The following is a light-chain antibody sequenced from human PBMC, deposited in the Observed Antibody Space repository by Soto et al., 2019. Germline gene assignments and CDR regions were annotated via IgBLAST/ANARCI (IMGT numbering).Light chain of an antibody. CDR1: QSVRRAR. CDR3: QEYADSQTIT. Sequence: EILLTQSPDTLSWSPGERATLSCRGSQSVRRARLASYQQKPGHAPSLVTFDATNRASVIPVRFSASGSGTYFPLTITRLETEDFAIYYCQEYADSQTITFGLGTRLEIK. V-gene: IGKV3-20*01. CDR2: DAT. J-gene: IGKJ5*01.